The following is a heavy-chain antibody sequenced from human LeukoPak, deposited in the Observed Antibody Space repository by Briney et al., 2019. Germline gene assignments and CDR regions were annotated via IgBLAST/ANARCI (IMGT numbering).Heavy chain of an antibody. CDR1: GDTFTSYD. Sequence: GASVKVSCKASGDTFTSYDINWVRQATGQGLEWMGWMNPNSGNTGYAQKFQGRVTITRNTSISTAYMELSSLRSEDTAVYYCARGRLSITIFGVAGDWFDPWGQGTLVTVSS. CDR3: ARGRLSITIFGVAGDWFDP. V-gene: IGHV1-8*03. D-gene: IGHD3-3*01. CDR2: MNPNSGNT. J-gene: IGHJ5*02.